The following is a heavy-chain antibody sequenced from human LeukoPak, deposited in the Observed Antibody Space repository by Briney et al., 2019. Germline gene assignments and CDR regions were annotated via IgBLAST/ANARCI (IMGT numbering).Heavy chain of an antibody. CDR1: GGSIRGYY. V-gene: IGHV4-4*07. CDR2: IHTSGST. J-gene: IGHJ4*02. D-gene: IGHD3-16*01. Sequence: SETLSLTCTVSGGSIRGYYWSWIRQPAGKGLEWIGRIHTSGSTNYNPSLKSRVTMSVDTSKNQFSLNLSSLTAADTAVYYCARGGRYSYASFDYWGQGTLVTVSS. CDR3: ARGGRYSYASFDY.